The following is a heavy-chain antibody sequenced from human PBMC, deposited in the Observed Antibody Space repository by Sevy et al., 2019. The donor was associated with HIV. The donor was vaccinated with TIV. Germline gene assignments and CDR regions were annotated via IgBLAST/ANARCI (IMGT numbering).Heavy chain of an antibody. CDR3: ALAAQVTMKVAGGFFEY. D-gene: IGHD3-22*01. CDR2: IIPIFGTT. J-gene: IGHJ4*02. Sequence: ASVKVSCKASGGTFSRYPFSWVRQAPGQGLEWMGGIIPIFGTTNYAQKFQGRVTITAAESTSTAYMELSSLRSEDTAVYYCALAAQVTMKVAGGFFEYWGKGTLVTVSS. V-gene: IGHV1-69*13. CDR1: GGTFSRYP.